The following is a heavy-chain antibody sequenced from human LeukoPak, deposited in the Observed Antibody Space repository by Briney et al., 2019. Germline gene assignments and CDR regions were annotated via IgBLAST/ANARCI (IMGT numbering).Heavy chain of an antibody. CDR2: IYHSGST. CDR3: ASGGYSYGFDY. CDR1: GGSNSSGGYS. Sequence: SQTLSLTCAVSGGSNSSGGYSWHWIRQPPGKGLEWIGYIYHSGSTYYNPSLKSRVTISVDRSKNQFSLKLSSVTAADTAVYYCASGGYSYGFDYWGQGTLVTVSS. D-gene: IGHD5-18*01. J-gene: IGHJ4*02. V-gene: IGHV4-30-2*01.